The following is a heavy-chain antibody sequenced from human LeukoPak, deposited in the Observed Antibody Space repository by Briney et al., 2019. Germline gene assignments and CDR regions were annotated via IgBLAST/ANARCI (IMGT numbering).Heavy chain of an antibody. CDR2: INAGNGNT. D-gene: IGHD2-2*01. CDR1: GYTFTSYA. J-gene: IGHJ4*02. V-gene: IGHV1-3*01. CDR3: ARSGNIVVVPAAIDY. Sequence: ASVKVSCKASGYTFTSYAMHWVRQAPGQRLEWMGWINAGNGNTKYSQKFQGRVTITRDTSASTAYMELSSLRSEDSAVYYCARSGNIVVVPAAIDYWGQGTLVTVSS.